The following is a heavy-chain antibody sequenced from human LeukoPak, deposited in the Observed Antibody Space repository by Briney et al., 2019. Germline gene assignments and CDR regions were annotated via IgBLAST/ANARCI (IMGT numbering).Heavy chain of an antibody. CDR2: IYSGGNT. V-gene: IGHV3-66*01. D-gene: IGHD3-22*01. CDR3: ARALLSPYHYDPQRPKGYFDY. J-gene: IGHJ4*02. CDR1: GFTVSSNY. Sequence: AGGSLRLSCAASGFTVSSNYMNWVRQAPGKGLEWVSVIYSGGNTYHADSVKGRFTISRDSSKNTVYLQMNSLRAEDTAVYYCARALLSPYHYDPQRPKGYFDYWGQGTLVTVSS.